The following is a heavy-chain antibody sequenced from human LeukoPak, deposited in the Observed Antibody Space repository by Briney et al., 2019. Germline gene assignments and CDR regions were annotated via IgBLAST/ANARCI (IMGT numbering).Heavy chain of an antibody. CDR3: ASPYCGGDCSPITQGAFDI. CDR2: VIPIFGTA. J-gene: IGHJ3*02. D-gene: IGHD2-21*02. Sequence: SVTVSFKTSAGTFSSFAISWVRQAPGQGLEWMGGVIPIFGTANYAQKFQGRVTITTDESTSTAYMELSSLRSEDTAVYYCASPYCGGDCSPITQGAFDIWGQGTMVTVSS. V-gene: IGHV1-69*05. CDR1: AGTFSSFA.